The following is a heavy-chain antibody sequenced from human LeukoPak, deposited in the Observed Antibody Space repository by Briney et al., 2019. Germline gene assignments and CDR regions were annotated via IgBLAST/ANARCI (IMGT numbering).Heavy chain of an antibody. CDR2: ISGSGGST. V-gene: IGHV3-23*01. CDR3: ANQGSSSWYVLFDY. Sequence: PGGSLRLSCAASGFTFSSYGMSWVRQAPGKGLEWVSAISGSGGSTYDADSVEGRFTISRDNSKNTLYLQMNGLRAEDTAVYYCANQGSSSWYVLFDYWGQGTLVAVSS. J-gene: IGHJ4*02. D-gene: IGHD6-13*01. CDR1: GFTFSSYG.